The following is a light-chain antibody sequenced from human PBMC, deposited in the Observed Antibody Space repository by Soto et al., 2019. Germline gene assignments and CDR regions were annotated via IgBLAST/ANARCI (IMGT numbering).Light chain of an antibody. Sequence: DIQITHSPSSLSASVVDRVTITFLASQNVAHFLNWYQQKPGKAPKLLIYATSSLHSGVPSRFSGSGFGTDFTLTISSLQTEDFATYYCQQNYSPPPINFGQGTRLEIK. J-gene: IGKJ5*01. CDR2: ATS. CDR1: QNVAHF. V-gene: IGKV1-39*01. CDR3: QQNYSPPPIN.